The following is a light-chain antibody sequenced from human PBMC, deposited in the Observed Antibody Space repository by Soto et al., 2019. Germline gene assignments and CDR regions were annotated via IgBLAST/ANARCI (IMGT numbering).Light chain of an antibody. CDR2: EVS. CDR1: SIDVGGYRF. J-gene: IGLJ3*02. CDR3: SSYRSGSIV. V-gene: IGLV2-14*01. Sequence: QSALTQPASVSGSPGQSITISCTETSIDVGGYRFVSWYQHHPGKAPKLMIYEVSNRPSGISNRFSGSKSGNTASLTISGLQAEDEALYYCSSYRSGSIVFGGGTKLTVL.